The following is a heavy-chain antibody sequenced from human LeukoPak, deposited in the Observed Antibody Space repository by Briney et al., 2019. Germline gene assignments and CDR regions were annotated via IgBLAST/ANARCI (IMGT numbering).Heavy chain of an antibody. Sequence: GSLRLSCAASGFPFNNYAMSWVRQAPGTGLEWVSTISGGDASTYYADSVKGRFTISRDNSRSTFYLQMNNLRAEDTAVYYCAKEKPSSYLTGTPMVHDVCFDYWGQGTLVTVSS. CDR2: ISGGDAST. CDR3: AKEKPSSYLTGTPMVHDVCFDY. D-gene: IGHD5-18*01. CDR1: GFPFNNYA. J-gene: IGHJ4*02. V-gene: IGHV3-23*01.